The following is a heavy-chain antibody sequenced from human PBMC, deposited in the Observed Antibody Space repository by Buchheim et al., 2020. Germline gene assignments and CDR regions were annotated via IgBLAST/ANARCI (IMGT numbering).Heavy chain of an antibody. J-gene: IGHJ4*02. D-gene: IGHD3-9*01. CDR3: TREYYGLLAGYYLDS. Sequence: EVQLVESGGGLVQPGGSLRLSCEASGFSFSSYWMHWVRQAPGKGLEWVSRTNSDGSSTTYADSGEGRFIVSRDNAKNTLDLQMNSLGVDDTAIYYCTREYYGLLAGYYLDSWGQGTL. V-gene: IGHV3-74*01. CDR2: TNSDGSST. CDR1: GFSFSSYW.